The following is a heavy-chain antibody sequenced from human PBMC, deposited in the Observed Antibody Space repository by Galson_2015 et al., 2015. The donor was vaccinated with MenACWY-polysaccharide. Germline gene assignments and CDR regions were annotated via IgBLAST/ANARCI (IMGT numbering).Heavy chain of an antibody. D-gene: IGHD2/OR15-2a*01. Sequence: SLRLSCAASGFTFSTHWMHWVRQAPGKGLVWISRINSDGSTINYADSVKGRFTISRDNAKNTLYLQMNSLSVEDTAVYYCAKNIQAAYWGQGSLVAVSS. CDR1: GFTFSTHW. V-gene: IGHV3-74*01. CDR3: AKNIQAAY. CDR2: INSDGSTI. J-gene: IGHJ4*02.